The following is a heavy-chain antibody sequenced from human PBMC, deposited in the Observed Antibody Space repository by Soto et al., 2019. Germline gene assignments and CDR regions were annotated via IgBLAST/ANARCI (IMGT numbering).Heavy chain of an antibody. V-gene: IGHV1-46*03. Sequence: QVQLVQSGAEVKKPGASVKVSCKASGYTFTSYYMHWVRQAPGQGLEWMGIINPSGGNTSYAQKFQGRVTMTRDTSTSTVYMELSSLRSEDTAVYYCARGGIAARPLVAFDIWGQGTMVTVSS. CDR3: ARGGIAARPLVAFDI. CDR1: GYTFTSYY. D-gene: IGHD6-6*01. J-gene: IGHJ3*02. CDR2: INPSGGNT.